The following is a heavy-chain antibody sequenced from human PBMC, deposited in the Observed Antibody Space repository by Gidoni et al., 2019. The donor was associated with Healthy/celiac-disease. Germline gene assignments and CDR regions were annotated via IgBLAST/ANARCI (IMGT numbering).Heavy chain of an antibody. CDR3: ARTYYDILTGYSLFDY. CDR1: GFPFSSYE. Sequence: EVQLVESGGGLVQPGGSLRLSCAASGFPFSSYEMNWVRQAPGQGLEWVSYISSSGSTIYYAASVKGRFTISIDNAKNSLYLQMNSLRAEDTAVYYCARTYYDILTGYSLFDYWGQGTLVTVSS. V-gene: IGHV3-48*03. D-gene: IGHD3-9*01. CDR2: ISSSGSTI. J-gene: IGHJ4*02.